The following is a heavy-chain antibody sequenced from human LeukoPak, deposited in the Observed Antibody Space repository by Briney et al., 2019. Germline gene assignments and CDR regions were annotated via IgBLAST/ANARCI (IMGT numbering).Heavy chain of an antibody. D-gene: IGHD6-19*01. CDR3: ARFETVAAKPLEY. J-gene: IGHJ4*02. Sequence: GGSLRLSCAASGFTFSSYAMHWVRQAPGKGLEWVAVISYDGSNKYYADSVKGRFTISRDNSKNTLYLQMNSLRAEDTAVYYCARFETVAAKPLEYWGQGTLVTVSS. V-gene: IGHV3-30-3*01. CDR2: ISYDGSNK. CDR1: GFTFSSYA.